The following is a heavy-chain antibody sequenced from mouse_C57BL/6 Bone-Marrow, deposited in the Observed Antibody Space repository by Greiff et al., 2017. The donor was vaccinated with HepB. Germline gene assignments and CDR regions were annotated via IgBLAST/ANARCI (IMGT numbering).Heavy chain of an antibody. D-gene: IGHD2-5*01. CDR3: ARRSRDYSNSYYFDY. Sequence: QVQLQQSGAELVRPGTSVKMSCKASGYTFTNYWIGWAKQRPGHGLEWIGDIYPGGGYTNYNEKFKGKATLTADKSSSTAYMQFSSLTSEDSAIYYCARRSRDYSNSYYFDYWGQGTTLTVSS. J-gene: IGHJ2*01. CDR2: IYPGGGYT. CDR1: GYTFTNYW. V-gene: IGHV1-63*01.